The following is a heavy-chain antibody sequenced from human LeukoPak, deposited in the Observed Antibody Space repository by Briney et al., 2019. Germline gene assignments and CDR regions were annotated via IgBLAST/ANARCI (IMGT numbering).Heavy chain of an antibody. V-gene: IGHV3-23*01. Sequence: EGSLRLSCAASGFTFSSYAMSWVRQAPGKGLEWVSAISGSGGSTYYADSVKGRFTISRDNSKNTLYLQMNSLRAEDTAVYYCASSPVGATRGYWGQGTLVTVSS. D-gene: IGHD1-26*01. CDR2: ISGSGGST. CDR3: ASSPVGATRGY. CDR1: GFTFSSYA. J-gene: IGHJ4*02.